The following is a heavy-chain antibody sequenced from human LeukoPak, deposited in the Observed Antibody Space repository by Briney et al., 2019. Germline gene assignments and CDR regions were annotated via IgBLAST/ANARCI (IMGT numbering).Heavy chain of an antibody. D-gene: IGHD3-10*01. V-gene: IGHV3-7*01. CDR3: ARDNWYYYGSGVDY. CDR2: IKQDGSEK. CDR1: GFTFSSYW. Sequence: GGSLRLSCAASGFTFSSYWMSWVRQAPGKGLEWVASIKQDGSEKYYVDSVKGRFTISRDNAKNSLYLQTNSLRAEDTAVYYCARDNWYYYGSGVDYWGQGTLVTVSS. J-gene: IGHJ4*02.